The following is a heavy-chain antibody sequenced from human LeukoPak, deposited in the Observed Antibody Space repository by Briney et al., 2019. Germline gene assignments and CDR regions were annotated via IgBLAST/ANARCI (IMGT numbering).Heavy chain of an antibody. J-gene: IGHJ4*02. CDR3: ARDSSSGDYFDY. CDR2: IYYSGST. CDR1: GGSISSYY. Sequence: SETLSLTCTVSGGSISSYYWSWIRQPPGKGLEWIGYIYYSGSTNYNPSLKSRVTISVDTSKNQFSLKLSSVTAADTAVYYCARDSSSGDYFDYRGQGTLVTVSS. D-gene: IGHD6-6*01. V-gene: IGHV4-59*01.